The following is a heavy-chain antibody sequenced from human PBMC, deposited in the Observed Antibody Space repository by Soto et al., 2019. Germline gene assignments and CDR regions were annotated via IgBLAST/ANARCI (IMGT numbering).Heavy chain of an antibody. Sequence: SETLSLTFTVSGGSISSSSYFWGWIRQPPGKGLEWIGEINHSGSTDYNPSLKSRVTISVDTSKNQFSLKLTSVTAADTAVYYCARAKATAATFRDYYYGMDVWGQGTTVTVS. D-gene: IGHD6-13*01. CDR2: INHSGST. J-gene: IGHJ6*02. V-gene: IGHV4-39*07. CDR3: ARAKATAATFRDYYYGMDV. CDR1: GGSISSSSYF.